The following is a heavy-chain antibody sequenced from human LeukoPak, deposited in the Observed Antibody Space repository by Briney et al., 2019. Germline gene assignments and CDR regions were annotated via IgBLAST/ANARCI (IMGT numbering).Heavy chain of an antibody. V-gene: IGHV4-61*02. CDR1: GGSISSGYYY. CDR3: TRSRERYCTSGSCYIDLQAR. J-gene: IGHJ4*02. Sequence: SQTLSLTCTVSGGSISSGYYYWSWIRQPAGEGLESIGRMYTSGSTEYNPSLNSRVTISVDTSKNQFSLKLSSVTAADTAVYYCTRSRERYCTSGSCYIDLQARWGQGTLVTVSS. CDR2: MYTSGST. D-gene: IGHD2-2*02.